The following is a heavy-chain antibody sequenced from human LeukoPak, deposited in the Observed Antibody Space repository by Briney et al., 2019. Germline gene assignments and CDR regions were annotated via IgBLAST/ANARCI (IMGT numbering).Heavy chain of an antibody. Sequence: GGSLRLSCAASGFIFSSSVLNWVRQAPGKGLEWVSTISDNGGNTYYPDSVKGRFTISRDNSKNTLYLQMNSLRAEDTAVYYCAKSAYYDLWGQGTLVTVSS. V-gene: IGHV3-23*01. D-gene: IGHD3-22*01. CDR1: GFIFSSSV. J-gene: IGHJ4*02. CDR2: ISDNGGNT. CDR3: AKSAYYDL.